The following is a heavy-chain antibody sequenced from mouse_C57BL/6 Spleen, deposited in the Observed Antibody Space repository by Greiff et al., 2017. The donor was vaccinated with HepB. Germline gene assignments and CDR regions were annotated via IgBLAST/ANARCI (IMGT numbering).Heavy chain of an antibody. D-gene: IGHD1-1*01. J-gene: IGHJ2*01. CDR3: ARGGFDFTTVVAEPYFDY. Sequence: EVQVVESGPGMVKPSQSLSLTCTVTGYSITSGYDWHWIRHFPGNKLEWMGYISYSGSTNYNPSLKSRISITHDTSKNHFFLKLNSVTTEDTATYYCARGGFDFTTVVAEPYFDYWGQGTTLTVSS. V-gene: IGHV3-1*01. CDR1: GYSITSGYD. CDR2: ISYSGST.